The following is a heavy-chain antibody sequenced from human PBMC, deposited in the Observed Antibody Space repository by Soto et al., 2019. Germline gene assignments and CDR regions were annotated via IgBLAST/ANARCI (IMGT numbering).Heavy chain of an antibody. J-gene: IGHJ3*02. CDR1: GGTVSSYA. CDR3: ARDRGRYGDLMDACDI. Sequence: QVQLVQSGAEVKQPGSSVKVSCKASGGTVSSYAISWVRQAPGQGREWMGGIIPIFGTANYAQNVQRRVTNTADESTSTAYMELSSLRSEDTAVYYCARDRGRYGDLMDACDIGGQGTMVTVSS. CDR2: IIPIFGTA. V-gene: IGHV1-69*12. D-gene: IGHD4-17*01.